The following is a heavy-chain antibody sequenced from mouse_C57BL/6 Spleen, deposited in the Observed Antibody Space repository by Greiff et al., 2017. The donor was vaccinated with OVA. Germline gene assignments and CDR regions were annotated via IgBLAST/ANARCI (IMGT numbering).Heavy chain of an antibody. V-gene: IGHV1-53*01. CDR2: INPGSGGT. CDR1: GYTFTSYW. Sequence: QVQLQQPGTELVKPGASVKLSCKASGYTFTSYWMHWVKQRPGQGLEWIGVINPGSGGTNYNEKFKGKATLTADKSSSTAYMQLSSLTSEDSAVYFCARNDYAFAYWGQGTLVTVSA. J-gene: IGHJ3*01. D-gene: IGHD2-4*01. CDR3: ARNDYAFAY.